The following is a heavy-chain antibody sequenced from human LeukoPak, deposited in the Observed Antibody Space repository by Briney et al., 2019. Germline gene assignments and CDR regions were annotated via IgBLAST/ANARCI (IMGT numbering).Heavy chain of an antibody. CDR2: IYYSGST. CDR3: ARARGYSYGAYWYFDL. J-gene: IGHJ2*01. Sequence: PSETLSLTCTVSGGSISSYYWSWIRQPPGKGLEWIGYIYYSGSTNYNPSLKSRVTISVNTSKNQFSLKLSSVTAADTAVYYCARARGYSYGAYWYFDLWGRGTLVTVSS. CDR1: GGSISSYY. D-gene: IGHD5-18*01. V-gene: IGHV4-59*01.